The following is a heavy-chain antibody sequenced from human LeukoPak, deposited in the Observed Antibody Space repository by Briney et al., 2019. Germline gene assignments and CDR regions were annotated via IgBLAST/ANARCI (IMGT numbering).Heavy chain of an antibody. V-gene: IGHV3-30-3*02. J-gene: IGHJ5*02. Sequence: GGSLRLSCAASGFTFSSYAMHWVRQAPGKGLEWVAVISYDGSNKYYADSVKGRFTISRDNSKNTLYLQMNSLRAEDTAVYYCAKSPYGSGSYYYNWFDPWGQGTLVTVSS. CDR2: ISYDGSNK. D-gene: IGHD3-10*01. CDR1: GFTFSSYA. CDR3: AKSPYGSGSYYYNWFDP.